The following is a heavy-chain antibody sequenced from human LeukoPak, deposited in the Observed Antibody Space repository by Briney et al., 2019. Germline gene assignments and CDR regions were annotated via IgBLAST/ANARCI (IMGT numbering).Heavy chain of an antibody. J-gene: IGHJ3*02. CDR1: GYNFADYW. Sequence: GESLKISCKASGYNFADYWIGWVRQTPGKGLEWVGIIYPDDSEPKNSPSFEGQVTISVDESTSTAYLQWSSLKASDTAVYYCARPLVAVSNTMVWGPADAFDIWGQGTTVTVSS. CDR2: IYPDDSEP. CDR3: ARPLVAVSNTMVWGPADAFDI. V-gene: IGHV5-51*01. D-gene: IGHD3-10*01.